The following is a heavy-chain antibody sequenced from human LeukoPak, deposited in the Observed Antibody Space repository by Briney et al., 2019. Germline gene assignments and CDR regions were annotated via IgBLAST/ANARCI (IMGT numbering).Heavy chain of an antibody. V-gene: IGHV3-30*19. D-gene: IGHD3-16*01. Sequence: QPGRSLRLSCAASGFTFSSYGMHWVRQAPGKGLEWVAVISDDGNTKFYADSVKGRFTISRDNSRNALYLQLSSLRAEDTAVFFCARGGETASTKWSMIDYWGQGTLVTV. CDR3: ARGGETASTKWSMIDY. CDR1: GFTFSSYG. CDR2: ISDDGNTK. J-gene: IGHJ4*02.